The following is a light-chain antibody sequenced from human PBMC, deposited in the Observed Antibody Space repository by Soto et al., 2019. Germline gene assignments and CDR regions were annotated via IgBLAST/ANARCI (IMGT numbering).Light chain of an antibody. CDR2: DAS. Sequence: DIQMTQSPSTLSASVGDRFTITCRASQSISSWLAWYQQKPGKGPKFLIYDASSLESGVPSRFSGSGSGTEFTLTISSLQPDDFATYYCQQYNSYPWTFGQGTKVDIK. CDR3: QQYNSYPWT. J-gene: IGKJ1*01. V-gene: IGKV1-5*01. CDR1: QSISSW.